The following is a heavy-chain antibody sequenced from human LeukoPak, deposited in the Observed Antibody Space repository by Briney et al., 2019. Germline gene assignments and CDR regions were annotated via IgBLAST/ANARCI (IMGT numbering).Heavy chain of an antibody. D-gene: IGHD2-2*01. V-gene: IGHV1-69*01. CDR3: ARDLADIVVDPPAMPYYFDY. CDR1: GGIFSNSA. CDR2: IIPMFGTT. Sequence: SSVKVSCKVSGGIFSNSAISWVRHDPGQGLEYMGGIIPMFGTTNYARRFQGRLTITADESTSTTYMELSSLRSEDTAVYYCARDLADIVVDPPAMPYYFDYWGQGTVVTVSS. J-gene: IGHJ4*02.